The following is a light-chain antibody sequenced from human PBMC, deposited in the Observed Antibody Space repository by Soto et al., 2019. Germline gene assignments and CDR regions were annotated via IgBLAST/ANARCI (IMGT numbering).Light chain of an antibody. V-gene: IGKV1-5*01. J-gene: IGKJ1*01. CDR2: DAS. Sequence: DIQMTQSPFTLSASVGDRVTITCRASQTISSWLAWYQQIPGKAPKLLIYDASNLESGVPSRFSGSGSGTEFTLTISSLQPEDFAVYYCQQYENYWTLGQRTKVEIK. CDR3: QQYENYWT. CDR1: QTISSW.